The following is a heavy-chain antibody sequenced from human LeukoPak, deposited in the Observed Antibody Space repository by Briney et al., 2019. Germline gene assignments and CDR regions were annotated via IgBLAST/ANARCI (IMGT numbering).Heavy chain of an antibody. CDR2: IKSNADGGTP. Sequence: GGSLTLSCAAYGFSFMNAWMMWARQAPGKGREWVGRIKSNADGGTPDYAAPARGRFTISRDDSKNTLYLQMNSLKTEDTAVYYCTTFYHEYSPYWGRGTLVTVSS. D-gene: IGHD2/OR15-2a*01. J-gene: IGHJ4*02. V-gene: IGHV3-15*01. CDR1: GFSFMNAW. CDR3: TTFYHEYSPY.